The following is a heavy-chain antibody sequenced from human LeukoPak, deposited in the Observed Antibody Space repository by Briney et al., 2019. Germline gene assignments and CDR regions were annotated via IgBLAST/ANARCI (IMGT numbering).Heavy chain of an antibody. V-gene: IGHV1-2*02. Sequence: ASVKVSCKASGYTFTCYYMHWVRQAPGQGLEWMGWINPNSGGTNYAQKFQGRVTMTRETSISTAYMELSRLRSDDTAVYYCARIPRGYSGYDGNYYMDVWGKGTTVTVSS. CDR3: ARIPRGYSGYDGNYYMDV. D-gene: IGHD5-12*01. J-gene: IGHJ6*03. CDR1: GYTFTCYY. CDR2: INPNSGGT.